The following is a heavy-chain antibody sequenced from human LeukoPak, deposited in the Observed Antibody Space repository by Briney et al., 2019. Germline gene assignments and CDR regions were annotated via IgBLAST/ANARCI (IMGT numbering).Heavy chain of an antibody. J-gene: IGHJ4*02. Sequence: PGRSLRLSCAASGFTFSSYGMHWVRQAPGKGLEYGSVISSNGGSRYYANSVKGRFTISRDNSKNTLYLQMGCLRAEDMAVYYCARDMFRAARIPGIDYWGQGTLVTVSS. D-gene: IGHD6-6*01. CDR2: ISSNGGSR. CDR1: GFTFSSYG. CDR3: ARDMFRAARIPGIDY. V-gene: IGHV3-64*01.